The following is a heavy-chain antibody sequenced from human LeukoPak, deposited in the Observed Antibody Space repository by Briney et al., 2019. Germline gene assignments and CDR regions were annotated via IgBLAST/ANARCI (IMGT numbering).Heavy chain of an antibody. V-gene: IGHV4-31*03. CDR1: GGSISSGGYY. CDR2: IYYSEST. D-gene: IGHD3-9*01. Sequence: PSQTLSLTCTVSGGSISSGGYYWSWIRQHPGKGLEWIGYIYYSESTYYNPSLKSRVTISVDTSKNQFSLKLSSVTAADTAVYYCATKYDILTGYYRHWFDPWGQGTLVTVSS. J-gene: IGHJ5*02. CDR3: ATKYDILTGYYRHWFDP.